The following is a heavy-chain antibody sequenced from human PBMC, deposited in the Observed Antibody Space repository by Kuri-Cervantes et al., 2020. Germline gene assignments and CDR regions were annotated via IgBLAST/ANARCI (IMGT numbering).Heavy chain of an antibody. CDR1: GGSFSGYY. CDR2: INHSGST. V-gene: IGHV4-34*01. Sequence: SETPSLTCAVYGGSFSGYYWSWIRQPPGKGLEWIGEINHSGSTNYNPSLKSRVTISVDTSKNQFSLKLSSVTAADTAVYYCARGKSMWGSSRGYFDYWGQGTLVTVSS. J-gene: IGHJ4*02. D-gene: IGHD6-6*01. CDR3: ARGKSMWGSSRGYFDY.